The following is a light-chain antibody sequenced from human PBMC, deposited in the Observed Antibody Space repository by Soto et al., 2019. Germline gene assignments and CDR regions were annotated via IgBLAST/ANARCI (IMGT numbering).Light chain of an antibody. Sequence: QSVLTQPASVSGSPGQTITISCTGTSSDVGGYSYVSWYQQHPGKAPKLMIYEVISRPSGVSNRFSGYKSGITASLTISGPQAEYEADYYCSSYSRSSTWVFGGGTQLTVL. CDR1: SSDVGGYSY. CDR2: EVI. CDR3: SSYSRSSTWV. V-gene: IGLV2-14*01. J-gene: IGLJ3*02.